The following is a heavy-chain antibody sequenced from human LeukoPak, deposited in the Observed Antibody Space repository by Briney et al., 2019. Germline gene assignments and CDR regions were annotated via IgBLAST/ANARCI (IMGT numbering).Heavy chain of an antibody. CDR3: AKEYRYSSSWYGDFDY. J-gene: IGHJ4*02. CDR1: GFTFSNAW. V-gene: IGHV3-15*01. CDR2: IKSKTDGGTT. D-gene: IGHD6-13*01. Sequence: GGSLRLSCAASGFTFSNAWMSWVRQAPGKGLEWVGRIKSKTDGGTTDYAAPVKGRFTISRDDSKNTLYLQMNSLRAEDTAVYYCAKEYRYSSSWYGDFDYWGQGTLVTVSS.